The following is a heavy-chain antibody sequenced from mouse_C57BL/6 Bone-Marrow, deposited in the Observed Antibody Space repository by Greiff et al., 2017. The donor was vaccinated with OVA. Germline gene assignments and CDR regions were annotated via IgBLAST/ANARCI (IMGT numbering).Heavy chain of an antibody. CDR3: ARGRLLEGKEGRAMDY. CDR1: GYTFTSYW. V-gene: IGHV1-5*01. Sequence: EVQLQQSGPVLARPGASVKMSCKTSGYTFTSYWMHWVKQRPAQGLEWIGAIYPGNSDTSYNQKFKGKAKLTAVTSASTAYMELSSLTSEDTAVYYCARGRLLEGKEGRAMDYWGQGTSVTVSS. D-gene: IGHD2-14*01. J-gene: IGHJ4*01. CDR2: IYPGNSDT.